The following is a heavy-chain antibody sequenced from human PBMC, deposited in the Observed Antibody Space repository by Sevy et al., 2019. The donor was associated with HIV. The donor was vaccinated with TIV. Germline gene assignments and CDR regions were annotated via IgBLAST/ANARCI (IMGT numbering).Heavy chain of an antibody. V-gene: IGHV3-23*01. CDR1: GFTFSSYA. CDR3: AKHLRYSGSYYDY. Sequence: GGSLRLSCAASGFTFSSYAMSWVRQAPGKGLEWVSAISGSGGSTYYADSVKGRFTISRDNSKNTLYLQMNSLRAEDTTVYYCAKHLRYSGSYYDYWGQGTLVTVSS. CDR2: ISGSGGST. D-gene: IGHD1-26*01. J-gene: IGHJ4*02.